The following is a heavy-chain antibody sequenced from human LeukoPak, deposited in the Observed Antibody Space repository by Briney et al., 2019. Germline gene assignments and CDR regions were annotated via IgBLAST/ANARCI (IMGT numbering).Heavy chain of an antibody. D-gene: IGHD6-13*01. J-gene: IGHJ4*02. V-gene: IGHV3-13*01. CDR1: GFTFSSYD. CDR2: IGSDGDT. Sequence: GGSLRLSCAASGFTFSSYDMHWVRQTTGKGLEWVSAIGSDGDTYYPGSVKGRFTISRENAKNSLYLQMNSLRAGDTAVYYCARGPRAYKYYSSWYFDYWGQGTLVTVSS. CDR3: ARGPRAYKYYSSWYFDY.